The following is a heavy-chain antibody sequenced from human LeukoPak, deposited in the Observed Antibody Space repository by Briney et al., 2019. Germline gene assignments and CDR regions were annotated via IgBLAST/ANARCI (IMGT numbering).Heavy chain of an antibody. CDR3: ARARPIAAAAANNYYYYYGMDV. CDR2: IYSGGST. V-gene: IGHV3-53*01. Sequence: GGSLRLSCAASGVTVSRNYMSWVRQAPGKGLEWVSVIYSGGSTYYADSVKGRFTISRDNSKNTLYLQMNSLRAEDTAVYYCARARPIAAAAANNYYYYYGMDVWGQGTTVTVSS. D-gene: IGHD6-13*01. CDR1: GVTVSRNY. J-gene: IGHJ6*02.